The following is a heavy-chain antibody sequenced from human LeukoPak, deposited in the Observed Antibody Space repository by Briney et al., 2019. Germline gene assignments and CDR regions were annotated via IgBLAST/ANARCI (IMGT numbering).Heavy chain of an antibody. Sequence: GASVKVSCKASGYTFTSYYMHWVRQAPGQGLEWMGWINPNSGGTNYAQKFQGRVTMTRDTSISTAYMELSRLRSDDTAVYYCARAYYDILTGYYYYYFDYWGQGTLVTVSS. D-gene: IGHD3-9*01. V-gene: IGHV1-2*02. CDR1: GYTFTSYY. CDR3: ARAYYDILTGYYYYYFDY. J-gene: IGHJ4*02. CDR2: INPNSGGT.